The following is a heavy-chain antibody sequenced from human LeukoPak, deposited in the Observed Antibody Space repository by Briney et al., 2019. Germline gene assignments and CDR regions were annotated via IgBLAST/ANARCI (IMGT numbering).Heavy chain of an antibody. CDR3: ARGRYYDILTGYYSYFGY. V-gene: IGHV1-69*05. Sequence: SVMVSCKASGGTFGSYAISWVRQAPGQGLEWMGGIIPIFGTANYAQKFQGRVTITTDESTSTAYMELSSLRSEDTAVYYCARGRYYDILTGYYSYFGYWGQGTLVTVSS. CDR1: GGTFGSYA. J-gene: IGHJ4*02. D-gene: IGHD3-9*01. CDR2: IIPIFGTA.